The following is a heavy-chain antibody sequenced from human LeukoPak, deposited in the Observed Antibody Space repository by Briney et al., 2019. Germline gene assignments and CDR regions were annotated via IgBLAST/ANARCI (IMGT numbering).Heavy chain of an antibody. D-gene: IGHD3-22*01. CDR3: AGDLVENNYYYYGFDP. V-gene: IGHV4-30-4*01. CDR2: ISYSGST. CDR1: GGSINSGAYY. Sequence: PSQTLSLTCTVSGGSINSGAYYWCWIRQPPGKGLEWIGCISYSGSTFYSPSLESRITISVDTSKNQFSLKLSSVTAADTAVYYCAGDLVENNYYYYGFDPWGQGTLVTVSS. J-gene: IGHJ5*02.